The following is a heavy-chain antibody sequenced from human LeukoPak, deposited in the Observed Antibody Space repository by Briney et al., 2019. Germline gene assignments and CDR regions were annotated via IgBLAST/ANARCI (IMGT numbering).Heavy chain of an antibody. CDR2: IRYDGSDK. V-gene: IGHV3-30*02. CDR3: ARDKRRSSSWYDY. D-gene: IGHD6-13*01. Sequence: GGSLRLSCAASGFTLRGYGMHWVRQAPGKGLEWVAFIRYDGSDKSYADSVKGRFTISRDNSENTLYLQINSLRVEDTAVYYCARDKRRSSSWYDYWGQGTLVTVSS. CDR1: GFTLRGYG. J-gene: IGHJ4*02.